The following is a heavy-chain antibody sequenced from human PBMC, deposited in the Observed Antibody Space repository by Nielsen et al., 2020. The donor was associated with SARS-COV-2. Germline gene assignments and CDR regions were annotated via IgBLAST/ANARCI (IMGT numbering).Heavy chain of an antibody. CDR3: ARGSGRGVAYYYYYGMDV. D-gene: IGHD3-10*01. CDR1: GFTFSDYY. CDR2: ISSSSSTI. V-gene: IGHV3-11*04. J-gene: IGHJ6*02. Sequence: GGSLRLSCAASGFTFSDYYMSWIRQAPGKGLEWVSYISSSSSTIYYADSVKGRFTISRDNAKNSLYLQMNSLRDEDTAVYYCARGSGRGVAYYYYYGMDVWGQGTTVTVSS.